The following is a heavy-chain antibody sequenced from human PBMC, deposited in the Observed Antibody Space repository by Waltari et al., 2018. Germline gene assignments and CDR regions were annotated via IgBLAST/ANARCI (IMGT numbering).Heavy chain of an antibody. J-gene: IGHJ4*02. D-gene: IGHD6-6*01. Sequence: QVQLVQSGAEVKKPGASVKVSCKVSGYTLTELSMHWVRQAPGKGHEWMGGVDPEDGETIYAPKLQGRVNMTEGTSTDTADMELSSLRSEDTAVYYCLSGLRQLVVVYWGQGTLVTVSS. CDR1: GYTLTELS. V-gene: IGHV1-24*01. CDR2: VDPEDGET. CDR3: LSGLRQLVVVY.